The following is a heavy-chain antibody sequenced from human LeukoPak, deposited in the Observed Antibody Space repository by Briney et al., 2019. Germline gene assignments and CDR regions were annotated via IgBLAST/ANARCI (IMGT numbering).Heavy chain of an antibody. Sequence: GGSLRLSCAASGFTFSSYGMHWVRQAPGKGLEWVAVIWYDGSNKYYADSVKGRFTIPRDNSKNTLYLQMNSLRTEDTAVYYCARGYDFWSGYYPYGMDVWGQGTTVTVSS. CDR3: ARGYDFWSGYYPYGMDV. V-gene: IGHV3-33*01. CDR2: IWYDGSNK. J-gene: IGHJ6*02. CDR1: GFTFSSYG. D-gene: IGHD3-3*01.